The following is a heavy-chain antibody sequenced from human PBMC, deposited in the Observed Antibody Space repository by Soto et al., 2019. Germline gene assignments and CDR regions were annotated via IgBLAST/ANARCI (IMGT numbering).Heavy chain of an antibody. V-gene: IGHV2-70*17. D-gene: IGHD1-26*01. CDR3: ARSRFHSGSFYFDY. Sequence: SGPTLVNPTQTLTLTCTFSGFSLTTSGMCVSWIRQPPGKALEWLARIDWDDDKFYSTSLKTRLTISKDTSKNQVVLTMTNMDPVDTATYYCARSRFHSGSFYFDYWGQGPLVTVSS. CDR1: GFSLTTSGMC. CDR2: IDWDDDK. J-gene: IGHJ4*02.